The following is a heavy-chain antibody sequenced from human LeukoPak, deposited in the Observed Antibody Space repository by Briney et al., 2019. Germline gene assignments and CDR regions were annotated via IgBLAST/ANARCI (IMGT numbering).Heavy chain of an antibody. Sequence: PGGSLILSCAASGFTFSNAWMSWVRQAPGKGLEWVGRIKSKTDGGTTDYAAPVKGRFTISRDDSKNTLYLQMNSLKTEDTAVYYCTTDRAGDAFDIWGQGTMVTVSS. J-gene: IGHJ3*02. CDR1: GFTFSNAW. CDR2: IKSKTDGGTT. V-gene: IGHV3-15*01. CDR3: TTDRAGDAFDI.